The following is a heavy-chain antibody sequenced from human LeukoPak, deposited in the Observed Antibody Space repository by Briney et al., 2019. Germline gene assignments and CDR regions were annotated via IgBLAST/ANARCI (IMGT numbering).Heavy chain of an antibody. CDR3: ARRALTGYYKGGAFDI. V-gene: IGHV4-34*01. CDR2: INHSGST. CDR1: GGSISSYY. J-gene: IGHJ3*02. D-gene: IGHD3-9*01. Sequence: SETLSLTCTVSGGSISSYYWSWIRQPPGKGLEWIGEINHSGSTNYNPSLKSRVTISVDTSKNQFSLKLSSVTAADTAVYYCARRALTGYYKGGAFDIWGQGTMVTVSS.